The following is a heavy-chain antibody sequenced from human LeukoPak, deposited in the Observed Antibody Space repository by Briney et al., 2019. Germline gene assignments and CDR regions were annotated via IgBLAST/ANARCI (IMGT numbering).Heavy chain of an antibody. Sequence: SQTLSLTCTVSGGSISSGSYYWSWIRQPAGKGLEWIGRIYTSGSTNYNPSLKSRVTMSVDTSKNQFSLKLSSVTAADTAVYYCARLYGSGSPQDYWGQGTLVTVSS. CDR3: ARLYGSGSPQDY. V-gene: IGHV4-61*02. CDR2: IYTSGST. CDR1: GGSISSGSYY. J-gene: IGHJ4*02. D-gene: IGHD3-10*01.